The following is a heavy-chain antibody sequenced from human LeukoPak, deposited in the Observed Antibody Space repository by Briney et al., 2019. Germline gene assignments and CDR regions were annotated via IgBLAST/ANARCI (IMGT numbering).Heavy chain of an antibody. J-gene: IGHJ5*02. D-gene: IGHD2-21*01. CDR2: INHSGST. Sequence: PSETLSLTCAVYGGSFSSYYWSWIRQPPGKGLEWIGEINHSGSTNYNPSLKSRVTISVDTSKNQFSLKLTSVTAADADVYYCATTYRGRDCYSGLMSFDPWGQGTLVTVSS. V-gene: IGHV4-34*01. CDR3: ATTYRGRDCYSGLMSFDP. CDR1: GGSFSSYY.